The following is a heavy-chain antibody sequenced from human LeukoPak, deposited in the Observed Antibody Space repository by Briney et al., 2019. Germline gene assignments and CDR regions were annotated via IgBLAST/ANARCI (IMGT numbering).Heavy chain of an antibody. Sequence: SETLSLTCSVSGGSISSTTYYWGWIRQPPWKGLEWIGSMSFIGSTYYNPSLKSRVTISVHMSKNHFSLKLSSVTAADAAVYYCARHRRHYDILTGYYAGHFDIWGQGTMVTVSS. J-gene: IGHJ3*02. CDR2: MSFIGST. V-gene: IGHV4-39*01. CDR3: ARHRRHYDILTGYYAGHFDI. CDR1: GGSISSTTYY. D-gene: IGHD3-9*01.